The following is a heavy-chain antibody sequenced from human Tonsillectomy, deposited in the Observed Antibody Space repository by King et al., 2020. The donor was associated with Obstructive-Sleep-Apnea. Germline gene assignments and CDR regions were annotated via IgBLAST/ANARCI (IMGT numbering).Heavy chain of an antibody. CDR1: GGSFSGYY. Sequence: VQLQQWGAGLLKPSETLSLTCAVYGGSFSGYYWSWIRQPLGKGLEWIGEINHSGSTNYNPSLKRRVSISVDTSKNQFSLNLSSVTAADTAVYYCARIVRPDAWGQGPTDTVSS. D-gene: IGHD2-21*01. V-gene: IGHV4-34*01. CDR3: ARIVRPDA. CDR2: INHSGST. J-gene: IGHJ6*02.